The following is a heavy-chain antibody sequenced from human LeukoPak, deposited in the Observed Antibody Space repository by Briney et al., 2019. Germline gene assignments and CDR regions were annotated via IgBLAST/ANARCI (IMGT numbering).Heavy chain of an antibody. CDR2: INPNSGGT. J-gene: IGHJ4*02. CDR3: ARDTRRWELLGFDY. Sequence: ASVKVSCKASGYTFTGYYMHWVRQAPGQGLEWMGWINPNSGGTNYAQKFQGRVTMTRDTSISTAYMEPSRLRSDDTAVYYCARDTRRWELLGFDYWGQGTLVTVSS. V-gene: IGHV1-2*02. CDR1: GYTFTGYY. D-gene: IGHD1-26*01.